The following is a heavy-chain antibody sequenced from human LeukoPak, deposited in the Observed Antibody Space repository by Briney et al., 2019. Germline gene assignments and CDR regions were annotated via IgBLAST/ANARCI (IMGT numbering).Heavy chain of an antibody. CDR2: LYTSGDT. D-gene: IGHD6-19*01. CDR1: GLTVSTNY. Sequence: GSLRLSCAASGLTVSTNYMTWVRQAPGKGLEWVSVLYTSGDTYFADSVKGRFAVSRDNSKNTLHLQMSNLRVEDTAVYFCARDLGSVAGLDYWGQGTLVMVSS. V-gene: IGHV3-66*01. CDR3: ARDLGSVAGLDY. J-gene: IGHJ4*02.